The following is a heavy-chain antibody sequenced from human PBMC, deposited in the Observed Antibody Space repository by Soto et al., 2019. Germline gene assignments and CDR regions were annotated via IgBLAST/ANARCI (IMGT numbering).Heavy chain of an antibody. CDR3: ARFGWGDLTPDWFDP. Sequence: QVQLVQSGAEVKKPGSSVKVSCKASGGTFSSYAISWVRQAPGQGLEWMGGIIPIFGTANYAQKFQGRVTITEDESTGTAYMELSSMRSEDTAVYYCARFGWGDLTPDWFDPWGQGTLVTVSS. CDR1: GGTFSSYA. V-gene: IGHV1-69*12. CDR2: IIPIFGTA. J-gene: IGHJ5*02. D-gene: IGHD2-21*01.